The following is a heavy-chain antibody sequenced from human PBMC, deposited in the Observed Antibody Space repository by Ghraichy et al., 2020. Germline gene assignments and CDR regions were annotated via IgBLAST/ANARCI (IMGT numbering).Heavy chain of an antibody. CDR2: ISYDGSNK. Sequence: GGSLRLSCAASGFTFSSYGMHWVRQAPGKGLGWVAVISYDGSNKYYADSVKGRFSISRDNSKNTLYLQMNSLRAEDTAVYYCAKDVGPFISGGYYGMDVWGQGATVTVSS. V-gene: IGHV3-30*18. J-gene: IGHJ6*02. CDR3: AKDVGPFISGGYYGMDV. CDR1: GFTFSSYG. D-gene: IGHD3-10*01.